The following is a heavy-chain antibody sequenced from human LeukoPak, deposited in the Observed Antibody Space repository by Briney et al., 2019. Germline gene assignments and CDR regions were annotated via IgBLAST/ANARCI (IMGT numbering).Heavy chain of an antibody. J-gene: IGHJ5*02. CDR2: IYYSGST. CDR3: ARVLLQGPRDWFDP. D-gene: IGHD2-15*01. Sequence: SETLSLTCTVSGGSISSYYWNWIRQPPGKGLGWIGYIYYSGSTNYNPSLKSRVTISVDTSKNQFSLKLSSVTAADTAVYYCARVLLQGPRDWFDPWGQGTLVTVSS. CDR1: GGSISSYY. V-gene: IGHV4-59*01.